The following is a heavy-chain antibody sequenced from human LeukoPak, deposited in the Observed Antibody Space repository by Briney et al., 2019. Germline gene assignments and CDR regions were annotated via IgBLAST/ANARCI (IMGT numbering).Heavy chain of an antibody. D-gene: IGHD3-10*01. V-gene: IGHV3-15*01. CDR2: IKSKSDRYSV. CDR1: GLSFSNAW. CDR3: TRATSYYKFNSFDY. Sequence: MAGGSLRLSCSASGLSFSNAWMSWVRQTPGKGLEWIGRIKSKSDRYSVDYATPVKGRITISRNDCKNSLFLEMNTLKPEDTGVYFCTRATSYYKFNSFDYWGQRTVVTVSS. J-gene: IGHJ4*02.